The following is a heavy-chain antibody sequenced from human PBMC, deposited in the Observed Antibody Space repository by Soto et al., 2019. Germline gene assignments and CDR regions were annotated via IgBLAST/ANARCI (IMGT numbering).Heavy chain of an antibody. D-gene: IGHD6-25*01. V-gene: IGHV3-23*01. Sequence: GGSLRLSCEASGFTFSTYAISWVRQAPWKGLEWVSTISGSGVRTYFADSVEGRFTISRDNSKKTLYLKMSNLRAEDTAIYFCAKSGGYKWTTTQYYFASLGQRTQVTFCS. CDR1: GFTFSTYA. CDR2: ISGSGVRT. J-gene: IGHJ4*02. CDR3: AKSGGYKWTTTQYYFAS.